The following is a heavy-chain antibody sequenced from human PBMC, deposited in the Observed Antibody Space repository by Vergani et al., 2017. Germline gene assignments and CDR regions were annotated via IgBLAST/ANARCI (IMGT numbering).Heavy chain of an antibody. CDR2: IKSDGSIT. CDR1: GFSFSGYW. J-gene: IGHJ6*03. D-gene: IGHD6-13*01. Sequence: EVQLVESGGGLIHPGGSLRLSCEGSGFSFSGYWMHWVRQSPEKGLVWVSRIKSDGSITNYADSVKGRFTISRDNAKNSLYLQMNSLRAEDTAVYYCARASAAAGHVFMDVWGKGTTVTVSS. CDR3: ARASAAAGHVFMDV. V-gene: IGHV3-74*01.